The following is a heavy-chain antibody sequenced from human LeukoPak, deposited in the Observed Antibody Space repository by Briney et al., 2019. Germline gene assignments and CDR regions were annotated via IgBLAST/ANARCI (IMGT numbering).Heavy chain of an antibody. D-gene: IGHD4-23*01. Sequence: GGSLRLSCAASGLTFSSYEMHWVRQAPGKGLEWVSYISSSDSTIYYADSVKGRFTISRDNAKNSLYLQMNSLRAEDTAVYYCARDYGGSSPFDYWGQGTLVTVSS. J-gene: IGHJ4*02. CDR1: GLTFSSYE. CDR2: ISSSDSTI. V-gene: IGHV3-48*03. CDR3: ARDYGGSSPFDY.